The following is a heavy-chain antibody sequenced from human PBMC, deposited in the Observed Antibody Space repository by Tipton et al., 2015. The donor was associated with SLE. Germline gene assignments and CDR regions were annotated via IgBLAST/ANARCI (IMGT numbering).Heavy chain of an antibody. D-gene: IGHD2-21*01. Sequence: PGLVKPSETLSLTCTVSGDSMSRYYWSWIRQFPGKGLEWIGYIYYSGSTSYNPSLKSRVTISVDTSKKQFSLKVSSVTAADTAVYYCATYKRDRCGGCPYYFDYWGQGTLVTVSS. CDR1: GDSMSRYY. J-gene: IGHJ4*02. CDR3: ATYKRDRCGGCPYYFDY. V-gene: IGHV4-59*01. CDR2: IYYSGST.